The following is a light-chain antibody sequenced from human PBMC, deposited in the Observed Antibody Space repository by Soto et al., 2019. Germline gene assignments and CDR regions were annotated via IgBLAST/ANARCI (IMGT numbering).Light chain of an antibody. CDR1: QDITNY. Sequence: DIQMTQSPSSLSASVGDRVTITCQASQDITNYLTSYQQRPGEAPKLLICDASNLQTGVPSRLSGSGSGTEFTLTISNLQPDDFATYYCQQYNSYITFGGGTKVEVK. CDR2: DAS. V-gene: IGKV1-33*01. CDR3: QQYNSYIT. J-gene: IGKJ4*01.